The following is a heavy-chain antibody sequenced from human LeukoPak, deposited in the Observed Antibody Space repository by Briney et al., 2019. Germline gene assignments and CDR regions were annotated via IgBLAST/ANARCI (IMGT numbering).Heavy chain of an antibody. Sequence: ASVKVSCKASGYTFSSYGISWVRQAAGQGLEWMGWINPNSGGTNYAQKFQGRVTMTRDTSISTAYMELSRLRSDDTAVYYCARDSKNGSGSYYNRGQGTLVTVSS. CDR3: ARDSKNGSGSYYN. CDR2: INPNSGGT. CDR1: GYTFSSYG. V-gene: IGHV1-2*02. D-gene: IGHD3-10*01. J-gene: IGHJ4*02.